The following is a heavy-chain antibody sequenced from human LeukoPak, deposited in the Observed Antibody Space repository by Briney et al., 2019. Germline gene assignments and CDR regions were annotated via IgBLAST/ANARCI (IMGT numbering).Heavy chain of an antibody. CDR2: IYYDGSNI. CDR3: ARDWKTNSFDY. CDR1: EFTFTTYG. D-gene: IGHD1-1*01. Sequence: GRSLTLPCAASEFTFTTYGMHWVRQAPGKGLEWVAFIYYDGSNIYYADYVKGRFTISRDISKNTLYLQMDSLRAEDTAIYYCARDWKTNSFDYWGQGTLVTVSP. V-gene: IGHV3-33*01. J-gene: IGHJ4*02.